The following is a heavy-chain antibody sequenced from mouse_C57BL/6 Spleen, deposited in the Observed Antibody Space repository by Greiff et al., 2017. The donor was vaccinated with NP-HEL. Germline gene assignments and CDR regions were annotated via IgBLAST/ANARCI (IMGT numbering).Heavy chain of an antibody. CDR3: AREGYYSNYEYAY. CDR1: GYTFTDYY. CDR2: INPNNGGT. V-gene: IGHV1-26*01. Sequence: EVQLQQSGPELVKPGASVKISCKASGYTFTDYYMNWVKQSHGKSLEWIGDINPNNGGTSYNQKFKGKATLTVDKSSSTAYMELRSLTSEDSAVYYCAREGYYSNYEYAYWGQGTLVTVSA. D-gene: IGHD2-5*01. J-gene: IGHJ3*01.